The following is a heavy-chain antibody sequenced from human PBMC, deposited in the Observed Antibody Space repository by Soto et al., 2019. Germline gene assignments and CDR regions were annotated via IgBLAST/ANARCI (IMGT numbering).Heavy chain of an antibody. V-gene: IGHV4-59*01. D-gene: IGHD2-2*01. J-gene: IGHJ6*02. Sequence: PSETLSLTCTVSGGSISSYYWSWIRQPPGKGLEWIGYIYYSGSTNYNPSLKSRVTISVDTSKNQFSLKLSSVTAADTAVYYCARASKGYCISTSCYYYYGMDVWGQGTTVTVSS. CDR3: ARASKGYCISTSCYYYYGMDV. CDR2: IYYSGST. CDR1: GGSISSYY.